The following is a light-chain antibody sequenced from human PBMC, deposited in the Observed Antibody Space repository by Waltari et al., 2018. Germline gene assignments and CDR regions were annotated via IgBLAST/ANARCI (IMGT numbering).Light chain of an antibody. CDR1: QGVSSS. CDR2: ATS. Sequence: AIRMTQSPSSFSASIGDRVTITCRASQGVSSSLAWYQQKPGKAPKLLIFATSTLQSGVPSRFSGSGSGTEFTLTVSCLQSEDFATYDCQQYYSYPYTFGQGTKLEIK. J-gene: IGKJ2*01. CDR3: QQYYSYPYT. V-gene: IGKV1-8*01.